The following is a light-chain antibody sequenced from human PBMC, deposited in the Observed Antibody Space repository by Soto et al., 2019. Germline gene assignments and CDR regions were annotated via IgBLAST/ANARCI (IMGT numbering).Light chain of an antibody. CDR2: GAS. Sequence: EIVLTQSPGTLSLSPGERATLSCRASQSVSSNYLAWYQQKPGQAPRLLIYGASTRATGIPAKFSGSGSATEFTLTISSLQSEDFAVYYCQQYSNWPLTFGGGTKVDIK. J-gene: IGKJ4*01. V-gene: IGKV3-15*01. CDR1: QSVSSN. CDR3: QQYSNWPLT.